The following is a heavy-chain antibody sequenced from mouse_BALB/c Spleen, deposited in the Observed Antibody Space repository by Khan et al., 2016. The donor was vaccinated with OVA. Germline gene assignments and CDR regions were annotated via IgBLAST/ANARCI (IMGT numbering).Heavy chain of an antibody. J-gene: IGHJ2*01. V-gene: IGHV1-18*01. CDR3: ARTGYGSLGY. Sequence: VQLQQSGPELVKPGASVKISCKASGYIFSDYTIDWVKQSHGKSLEWIGDINPNNGDTFYNQKFKCKATLTVDKSPSTAFMELRSLTSEDTAVYYCARTGYGSLGYWGQGTTLTVSS. CDR1: GYIFSDYT. D-gene: IGHD1-1*01. CDR2: INPNNGDT.